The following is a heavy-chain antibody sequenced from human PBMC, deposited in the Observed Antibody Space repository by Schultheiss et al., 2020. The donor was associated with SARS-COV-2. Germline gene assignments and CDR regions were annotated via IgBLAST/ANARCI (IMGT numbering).Heavy chain of an antibody. CDR3: ARMAFDSSGYYPNWFDP. CDR2: IYHSGST. Sequence: SQTLSLTCTVSGGSISSGYYWGWIRQPPGKGLEWIGSIYHSGSTYYNPSLKSRVTISVDTSKNQFSLKLSSVTAADTAVYYCARMAFDSSGYYPNWFDPWGQGTLVTVSS. D-gene: IGHD3-22*01. V-gene: IGHV4-38-2*02. J-gene: IGHJ5*02. CDR1: GGSISSGYY.